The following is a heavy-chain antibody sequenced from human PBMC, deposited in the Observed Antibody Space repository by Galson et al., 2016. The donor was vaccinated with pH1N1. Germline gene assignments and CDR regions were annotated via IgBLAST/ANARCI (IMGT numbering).Heavy chain of an antibody. Sequence: SVKVSCKASGGIFRGYAISWVRQAPGQGPEWMGGILGVFGTTKYAQKFQGRVTITADESTTTAYMELSSLRSEDTAVYYCASESGYHVRGDLQNWGQGTLVIVSS. CDR2: ILGVFGTT. V-gene: IGHV1-69*13. J-gene: IGHJ1*01. D-gene: IGHD3-22*01. CDR1: GGIFRGYA. CDR3: ASESGYHVRGDLQN.